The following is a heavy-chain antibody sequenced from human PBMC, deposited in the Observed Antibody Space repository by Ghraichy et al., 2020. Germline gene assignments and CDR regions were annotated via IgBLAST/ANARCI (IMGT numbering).Heavy chain of an antibody. V-gene: IGHV3-30*04. D-gene: IGHD3-10*01. Sequence: LTLTCAASGFTFSSYAMHWVRLAPGKWLERVTIIAYDGSNKYYADTVKGRFTISRDKSKNTLYLQMNIMRAEDTAVYYCARVNTMVRGAQLDYGMDVWGKGTTVTVSS. CDR3: ARVNTMVRGAQLDYGMDV. CDR1: GFTFSSYA. J-gene: IGHJ6*04. CDR2: IAYDGSNK.